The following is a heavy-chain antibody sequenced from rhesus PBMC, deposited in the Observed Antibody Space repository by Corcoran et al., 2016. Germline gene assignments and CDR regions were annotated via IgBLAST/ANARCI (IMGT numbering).Heavy chain of an antibody. J-gene: IGHJ6*01. Sequence: EVQLVESGGGLVQPGGSLRLSCEASGFTFSTYGIHGVRQAPGKGVEWVAVISFDERKKYYADSMKDRFTISRDNSKNMVYLQMNNLKLEDTAVYYCVRGFYGLDSWGQGVVVTVSS. CDR1: GFTFSTYG. V-gene: IGHV3-54*02. CDR3: VRGFYGLDS. CDR2: ISFDERKK.